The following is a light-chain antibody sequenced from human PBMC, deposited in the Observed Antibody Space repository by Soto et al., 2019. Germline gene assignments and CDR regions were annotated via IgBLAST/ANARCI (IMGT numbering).Light chain of an antibody. CDR1: SSDVGKYNL. V-gene: IGLV2-23*01. J-gene: IGLJ1*01. CDR2: QGY. Sequence: QSALTQPASVSWSPGPSITISCTGTSSDVGKYNLVSWYQQHPGKAPKVMILQGYKRPSGVSNRFSGSKFGNTASLTISGLQAEDEAEYYCCAYAATYTYVFGTGTKGHRP. CDR3: CAYAATYTYV.